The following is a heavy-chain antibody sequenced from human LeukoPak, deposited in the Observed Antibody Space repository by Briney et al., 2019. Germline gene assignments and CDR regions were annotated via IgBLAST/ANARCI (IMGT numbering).Heavy chain of an antibody. CDR3: ARGMGGPDY. J-gene: IGHJ4*02. V-gene: IGHV4-59*01. Sequence: SETLSLTCTVSGGSISSYYWSWIRQPPGKGLEWIGDISYSGSTNYNPSLKSRVTMSVDTSKNQFSLKLSPVTAADTAVYYCARGMGGPDYWGQGTLVTVSS. D-gene: IGHD2-15*01. CDR1: GGSISSYY. CDR2: ISYSGST.